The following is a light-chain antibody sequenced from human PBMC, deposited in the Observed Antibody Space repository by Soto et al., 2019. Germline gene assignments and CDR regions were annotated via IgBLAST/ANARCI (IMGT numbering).Light chain of an antibody. CDR1: QSISSW. CDR2: DAS. Sequence: DIQMTQSPSTLSASVGDRVTITCRASQSISSWLAWYQQKPGKAPKLLIYDASSLESGVPSRFSGSGSGTEFTLTISSLQPDDFATYYCQHKWTFGQGTKVEIK. J-gene: IGKJ1*01. V-gene: IGKV1-5*01. CDR3: QHKWT.